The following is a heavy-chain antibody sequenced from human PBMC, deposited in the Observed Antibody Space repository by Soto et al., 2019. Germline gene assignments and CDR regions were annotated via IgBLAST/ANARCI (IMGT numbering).Heavy chain of an antibody. J-gene: IGHJ6*02. D-gene: IGHD2-2*01. CDR1: GGTFSSYA. V-gene: IGHV1-69*13. Sequence: ASVKVSCKASGGTFSSYAISWVRQAPGQGLEWMGGIIPIFGTANYAQKFQGRVTITADESTSTAYMELSSLRPEDTAVYYCARDRETDIVVVPAAIRSPYYYYGMDVWGQGTTVTVSS. CDR3: ARDRETDIVVVPAAIRSPYYYYGMDV. CDR2: IIPIFGTA.